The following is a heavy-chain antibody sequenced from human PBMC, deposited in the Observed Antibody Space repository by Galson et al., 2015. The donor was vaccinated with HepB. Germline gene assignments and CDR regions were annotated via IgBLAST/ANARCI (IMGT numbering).Heavy chain of an antibody. CDR2: IKQDGSEK. Sequence: SLRLSCAASGFTFSSYWMSWVRQAPGKGLEWVANIKQDGSEKYYVDSVKGRFTSSRDNAKKSLYLQMNSLRADDTAVYYCAREGIVGSIDYWGQGTLVTVSS. CDR3: AREGIVGSIDY. D-gene: IGHD1-26*01. J-gene: IGHJ4*02. CDR1: GFTFSSYW. V-gene: IGHV3-7*01.